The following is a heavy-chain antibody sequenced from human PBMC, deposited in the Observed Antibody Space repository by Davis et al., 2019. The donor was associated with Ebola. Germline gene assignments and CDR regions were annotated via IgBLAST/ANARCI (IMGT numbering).Heavy chain of an antibody. D-gene: IGHD3-3*01. J-gene: IGHJ6*04. V-gene: IGHV1-2*02. Sequence: AASVKVSCKASGYTFTGYYLHWVRQAPGQGLEWMGWVNPNSGGTKCAQKFQGRVTMTRDTSASTAYMELSSLRSEDTAVYYCARDQRYYDFCLVVWGKGTTVTVSS. CDR2: VNPNSGGT. CDR1: GYTFTGYY. CDR3: ARDQRYYDFCLVV.